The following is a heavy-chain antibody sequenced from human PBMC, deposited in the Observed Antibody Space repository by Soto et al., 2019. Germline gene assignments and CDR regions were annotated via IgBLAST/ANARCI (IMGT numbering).Heavy chain of an antibody. V-gene: IGHV3-11*06. CDR2: ISSSSIYT. D-gene: IGHD6-13*01. J-gene: IGHJ6*02. CDR3: ARDSGSSKYGLDV. Sequence: QVQLVESGGGLVKPGGSLILSCVASVFSISDDYMTWIRQAPGKGLEWVSHISSSSIYTSYAHSVKGRFTISRDNAKNSLYLQMNSLTSEETAVSYCARDSGSSKYGLDVWGQGTTVIVS. CDR1: VFSISDDY.